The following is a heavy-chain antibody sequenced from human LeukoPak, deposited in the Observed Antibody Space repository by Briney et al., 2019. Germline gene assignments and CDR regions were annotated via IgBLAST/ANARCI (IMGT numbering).Heavy chain of an antibody. CDR2: IYSGGSA. CDR1: GFIVSNNY. CDR3: ARGPIYSYDYFDY. J-gene: IGHJ4*02. V-gene: IGHV3-53*01. D-gene: IGHD3-16*01. Sequence: GGSLRLSCAASGFIVSNNYMSWVRQAPGKGLEWVSVIYSGGSAYYADTVKGRFTISRDKTKNTLYLQMNSLRADDAAVYYCARGPIYSYDYFDYWGQGILVTVSS.